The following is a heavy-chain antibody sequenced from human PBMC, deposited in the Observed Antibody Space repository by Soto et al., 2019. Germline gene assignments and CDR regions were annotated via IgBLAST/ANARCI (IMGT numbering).Heavy chain of an antibody. J-gene: IGHJ6*02. Sequence: SETLSLTCTVSGDFISSYSWSWIRQSAGKGLEWIGRIYASGSTNYNPILKSRLTISVDTSKNQFSLKLSSVTAADTAVYYCAVLGDFQSSNHARDAWGQGTTGTVS. CDR2: IYASGST. D-gene: IGHD3-10*01. CDR1: GDFISSYS. V-gene: IGHV4-4*07. CDR3: AVLGDFQSSNHARDA.